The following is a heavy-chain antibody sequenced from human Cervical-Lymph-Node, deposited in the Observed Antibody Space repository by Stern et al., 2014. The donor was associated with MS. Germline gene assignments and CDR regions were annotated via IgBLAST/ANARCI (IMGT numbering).Heavy chain of an antibody. V-gene: IGHV4-39*01. Sequence: LQLQESGPGLVKPSETLSLTCTVSGGSISSSSYYWGWIRQPPGKGLEWIGSIYYSGSTYYNPSLKSRVTISVDTSKNPLSLKRSSVTAADTAVYYCARWAYSSGWYNWFDPWGQGTLVTVSS. J-gene: IGHJ5*02. CDR3: ARWAYSSGWYNWFDP. CDR1: GGSISSSSYY. D-gene: IGHD3-22*01. CDR2: IYYSGST.